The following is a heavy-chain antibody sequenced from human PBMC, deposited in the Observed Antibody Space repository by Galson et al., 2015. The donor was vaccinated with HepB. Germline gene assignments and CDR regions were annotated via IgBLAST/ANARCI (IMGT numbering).Heavy chain of an antibody. CDR3: ARGDGSIWYSY. V-gene: IGHV3-30*07. CDR2: ISHDGRNK. J-gene: IGHJ4*02. CDR1: GFTFSYYA. D-gene: IGHD6-13*01. Sequence: SLRLSCAASGFTFSYYAMHWVRQAPGKGLEWVADISHDGRNKYYADSVKGRFTISRDNAKNSLDLQMNSLRADDTAVYYCARGDGSIWYSYWGQGILVTVSS.